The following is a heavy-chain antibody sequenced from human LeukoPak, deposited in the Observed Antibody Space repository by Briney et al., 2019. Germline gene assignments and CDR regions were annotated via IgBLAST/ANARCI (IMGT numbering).Heavy chain of an antibody. CDR3: ARSDGAYSDY. D-gene: IGHD4-17*01. V-gene: IGHV3-48*02. CDR2: ISGSSTTI. CDR1: GFTFSSYS. J-gene: IGHJ4*02. Sequence: GGSLRLSCVASGFTFSSYSMNWVRQAPGKGLEWVSYISGSSTTIKYPNSVKGRFTISRDNAKNSVYLQMGSLRDEDTAVYYCARSDGAYSDYWGQGTLVTVSS.